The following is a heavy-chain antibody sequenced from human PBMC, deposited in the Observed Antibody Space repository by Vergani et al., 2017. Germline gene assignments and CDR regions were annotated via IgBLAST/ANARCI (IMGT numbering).Heavy chain of an antibody. J-gene: IGHJ4*02. D-gene: IGHD3-22*01. V-gene: IGHV3-23*04. Sequence: EVQLVESGGGLVQPGGSLRLSCTTSGFTFSSAWMSWVRQAPGKGLEWVSAISGSGGSTYYADSVKGRFTISRDNSKNTLYLQMNSLRAEDTAVYYCAKNSYYYDSSGYSGDDYWGQGTLVTVSS. CDR1: GFTFSSAW. CDR3: AKNSYYYDSSGYSGDDY. CDR2: ISGSGGST.